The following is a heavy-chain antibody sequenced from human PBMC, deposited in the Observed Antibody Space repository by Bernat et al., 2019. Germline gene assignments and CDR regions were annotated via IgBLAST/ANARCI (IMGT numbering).Heavy chain of an antibody. J-gene: IGHJ3*02. CDR2: ISGSGGST. CDR1: GFTFSSYA. Sequence: EVQLLESGGGLVQPGGSLRLSCAASGFTFSSYAMSWFRQAPGKGLEWVSAISGSGGSTYYADSVKGRFTISRDNSKNTLYLQMNSLRAEDTAVDYCAKVFRGKHDAFDIWGQGTMVTVSS. V-gene: IGHV3-23*01. CDR3: AKVFRGKHDAFDI. D-gene: IGHD3-10*02.